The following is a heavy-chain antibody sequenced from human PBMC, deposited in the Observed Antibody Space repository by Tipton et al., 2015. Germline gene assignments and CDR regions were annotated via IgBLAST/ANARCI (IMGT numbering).Heavy chain of an antibody. D-gene: IGHD1-26*01. CDR1: DSA. CDR3: AKDLGVGANFPARAFDI. CDR2: VSRSGGST. J-gene: IGHJ3*02. Sequence: SLRLSCTASDSAMSWVRQAPGKGPEWVSSVSRSGGSTHYADSVKGRFTISRDHSNGTVSLQMNSLRVEDTAVYYCAKDLGVGANFPARAFDIWGQGTMVTVSS. V-gene: IGHV3-23*01.